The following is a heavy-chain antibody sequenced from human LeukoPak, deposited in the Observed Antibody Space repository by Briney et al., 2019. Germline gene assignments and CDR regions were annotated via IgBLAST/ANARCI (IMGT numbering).Heavy chain of an antibody. CDR1: GYTFTSYG. D-gene: IGHD1-14*01. V-gene: IGHV1-18*01. Sequence: ASVKVSCKASGYTFTSYGIHWVRQAPGQGLEWMGWISANNGNTNYIQKLQGGVTMTTDTSTTTAYMELRSLRSDDTAVYYCARDTTPMVPSSPSYWGQGTLVIVSS. CDR2: ISANNGNT. CDR3: ARDTTPMVPSSPSY. J-gene: IGHJ4*02.